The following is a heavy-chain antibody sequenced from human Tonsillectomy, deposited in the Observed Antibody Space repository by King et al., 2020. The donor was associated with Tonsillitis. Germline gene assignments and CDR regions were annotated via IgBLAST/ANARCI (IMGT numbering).Heavy chain of an antibody. V-gene: IGHV3-23*04. CDR1: GFTFSSYA. J-gene: IGHJ4*02. CDR3: AKVSVAVAGPGSYYFDY. CDR2: ISGSGGST. Sequence: VQLVESGGGLVQPGGSLRLSCAASGFTFSSYAMSWVRQAPGKGLEWVSGISGSGGSTYYADSVKGRFTISRDNSKNTLYLQTNSLRAEDTAVYYCAKVSVAVAGPGSYYFDYWGQGTLVTVSS. D-gene: IGHD6-19*01.